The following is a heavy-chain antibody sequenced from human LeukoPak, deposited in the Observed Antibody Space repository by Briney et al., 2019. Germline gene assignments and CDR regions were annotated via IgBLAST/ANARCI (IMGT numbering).Heavy chain of an antibody. CDR3: ATPYSGGYQGLDI. D-gene: IGHD1-26*01. V-gene: IGHV4-39*01. CDR2: IYYSGSA. CDR1: GGSISSNKYY. Sequence: SETLSLTCTVSGGSISSNKYYWGWIRQPPGKGLEWIGSIYYSGSAYYNPILKSRVTIFVDTSKNQFSLKLSSVTAADTAVYYCATPYSGGYQGLDIWGQGTMVTVSS. J-gene: IGHJ3*02.